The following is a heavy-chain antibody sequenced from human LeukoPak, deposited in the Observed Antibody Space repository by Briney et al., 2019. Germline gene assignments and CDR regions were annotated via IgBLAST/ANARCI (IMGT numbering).Heavy chain of an antibody. CDR2: IKQDGSSQ. V-gene: IGHV3-7*01. Sequence: PGGSLRLSCAASGFTLSNYWMGWVRQAPGKGLEWVANIKQDGSSQYYVDSVKGRFTISRDNAENSLFLQMNSLRAEDTAVYFCAREIWWGNKGTWSGYFDCWGQGTLVTVSS. D-gene: IGHD2-8*02. J-gene: IGHJ4*02. CDR3: AREIWWGNKGTWSGYFDC. CDR1: GFTLSNYW.